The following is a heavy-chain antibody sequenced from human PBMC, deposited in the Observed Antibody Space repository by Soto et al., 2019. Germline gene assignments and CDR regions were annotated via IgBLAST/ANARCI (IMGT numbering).Heavy chain of an antibody. Sequence: LKSSGERLGGSVSSSWWAWFHQKHGKGLEWMGIIYPGDSDTRYSPSFQGQVTSSADKSISTAYLQWSSLKASDTAMYYCARHVCGEVVRAAIALDVFAIRGHGTMVTV. V-gene: IGHV5-51*07. CDR1: GGSVSSSW. CDR2: IYPGDSDT. J-gene: IGHJ3*02. D-gene: IGHD2-2*02. CDR3: ARHVCGEVVRAAIALDVFAI.